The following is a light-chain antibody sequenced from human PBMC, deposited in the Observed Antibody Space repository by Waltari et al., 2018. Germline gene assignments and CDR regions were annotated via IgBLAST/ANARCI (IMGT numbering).Light chain of an antibody. V-gene: IGKV4-1*01. CDR3: QQYSNTPLT. Sequence: DIVMTQSPDSLAVSLGERAPINCKSSQSVLSSSKNKNYLAWYQQKPGQPPKLLIYWASTRESGVPDRFSGSGSGTDFTLTISSLQAEDVAVYYCQQYSNTPLTFGGGTRVEIK. J-gene: IGKJ4*01. CDR2: WAS. CDR1: QSVLSSSKNKNY.